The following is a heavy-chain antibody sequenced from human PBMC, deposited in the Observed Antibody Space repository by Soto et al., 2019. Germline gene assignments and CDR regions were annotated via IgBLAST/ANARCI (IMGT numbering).Heavy chain of an antibody. CDR1: GSSLTTSGVG. CDR2: IYWDDDK. J-gene: IGHJ4*02. D-gene: IGHD2-21*01. Sequence: QITLKESDPTLVKPTQTLTLTCTISGSSLTTSGVGVGWIRQPPGKALEWLALIYWDDDKRYRPALNSRLTIAKDTYKNQVVLTMTNMDPVDTATYFCAHPSDSEIFDYWGQGTLVTVSS. CDR3: AHPSDSEIFDY. V-gene: IGHV2-5*02.